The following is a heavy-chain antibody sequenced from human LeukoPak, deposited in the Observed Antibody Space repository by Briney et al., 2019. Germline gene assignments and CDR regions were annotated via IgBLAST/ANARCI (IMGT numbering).Heavy chain of an antibody. D-gene: IGHD3-22*01. CDR3: AKDQVYYDSSGY. J-gene: IGHJ4*02. Sequence: GGSLRLSCAASGFTFSSYAMSWVRQAPGKGLGSVSAISGSGGSTYYADSVKGRFTISRDNSKNTLYLQMNSLRAEDTAVYYCAKDQVYYDSSGYWGQGTLVTVSS. V-gene: IGHV3-23*01. CDR1: GFTFSSYA. CDR2: ISGSGGST.